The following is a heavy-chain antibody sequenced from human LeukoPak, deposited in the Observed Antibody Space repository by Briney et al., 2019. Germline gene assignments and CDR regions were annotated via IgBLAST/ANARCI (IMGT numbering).Heavy chain of an antibody. J-gene: IGHJ5*02. D-gene: IGHD3-22*01. CDR1: GFTFSSYS. CDR3: ARDLGQYYDTSDNWFDP. Sequence: TGGSLRLSCAASGFTFSSYSMNWVRQAPGKGLEWVSSISSSSSYIYYADSVKGRFTISRDNAKNSLYLQMNSLRAEDTAVYYCARDLGQYYDTSDNWFDPWGQGTLVTVSS. CDR2: ISSSSSYI. V-gene: IGHV3-21*01.